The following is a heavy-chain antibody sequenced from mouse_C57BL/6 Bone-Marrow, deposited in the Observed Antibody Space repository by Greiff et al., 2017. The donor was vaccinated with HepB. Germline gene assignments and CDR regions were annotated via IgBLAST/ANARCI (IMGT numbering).Heavy chain of an antibody. D-gene: IGHD2-3*01. CDR1: GYTFTSYW. Sequence: QVQLQQPGAELVKPGASVKLSCKASGYTFTSYWMQWVKQRPGQGLEWIGEIDPSDSYTNYNQKFKGKATLTVDTSSSTAYMQLSSLTSEDSAVYYCARLDGYYVPMDYWGQGTSVTVSS. J-gene: IGHJ4*01. V-gene: IGHV1-50*01. CDR2: IDPSDSYT. CDR3: ARLDGYYVPMDY.